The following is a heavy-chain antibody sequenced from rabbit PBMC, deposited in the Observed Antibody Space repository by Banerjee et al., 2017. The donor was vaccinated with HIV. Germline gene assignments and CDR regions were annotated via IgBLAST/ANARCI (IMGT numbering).Heavy chain of an antibody. D-gene: IGHD3-1*01. CDR2: INTATGKA. CDR1: GFSFSDRDV. J-gene: IGHJ4*01. Sequence: QEQLEESGRGLVKPEGSLTLTCKASGFSFSDRDVMCWVRQAPGKGLEWIGCINTATGKAVYASWAKGRFTISTTSSTTLTLQMTSLTAADTATYFCARDLASVVGWNFNLWGQGTLVTVS. CDR3: ARDLASVVGWNFNL. V-gene: IGHV1S45*01.